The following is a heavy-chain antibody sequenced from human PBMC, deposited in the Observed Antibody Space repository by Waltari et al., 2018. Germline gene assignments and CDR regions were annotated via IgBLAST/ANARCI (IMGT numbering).Heavy chain of an antibody. V-gene: IGHV4-34*01. D-gene: IGHD6-13*01. J-gene: IGHJ4*02. CDR2: INHSGST. Sequence: QVQLQQWGAGLLKPSETLSLTCAVYGGSFSGYYWSWIRQPPGKGLEWIGEINHSGSTNYSPALKSRVTISGDTSKNQFSLKLSSVTAADTAVYYCARGEAAAGLFDYWGQGTLVTVAS. CDR1: GGSFSGYY. CDR3: ARGEAAAGLFDY.